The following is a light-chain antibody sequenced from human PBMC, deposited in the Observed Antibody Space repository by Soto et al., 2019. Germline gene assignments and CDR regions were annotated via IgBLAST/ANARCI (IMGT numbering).Light chain of an antibody. V-gene: IGKV1-6*01. CDR3: LQDYNYPRT. CDR2: AAS. Sequence: AIQMTQSPSSLSASVGDRVTITCRASQGIRNNLGWYQQKPGKAPKPLIYAASSLQSGVPSRFSGGGSGTDFTLTISSLQPEDFATYYCLQDYNYPRTFGQGTKVDIK. J-gene: IGKJ1*01. CDR1: QGIRNN.